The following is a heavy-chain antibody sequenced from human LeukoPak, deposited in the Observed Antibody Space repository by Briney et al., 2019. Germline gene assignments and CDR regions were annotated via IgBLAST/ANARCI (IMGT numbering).Heavy chain of an antibody. V-gene: IGHV3-30*04. J-gene: IGHJ4*02. CDR2: ISYDGSNK. D-gene: IGHD3-10*01. CDR1: GFTFSGYP. Sequence: GGSLRLSCAASGFTFSGYPIHWVRQAPGKGLEWVAVISYDGSNKYYADSVKGRFTISRDNSKNTLYLQMNSLRAEDTAVYYCAKDLDYGSGSYLFDYWGQGTLVTVSS. CDR3: AKDLDYGSGSYLFDY.